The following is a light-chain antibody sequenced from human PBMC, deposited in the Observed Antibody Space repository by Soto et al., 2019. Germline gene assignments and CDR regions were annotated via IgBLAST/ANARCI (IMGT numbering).Light chain of an antibody. CDR3: QKYNNWPRT. J-gene: IGKJ1*01. Sequence: EIVMTHSPATLSVSPWERATLSVRASQSVSSYLAWYQQKPGQAPRLLIYGASTRATGIPAKFSGTGSGTEFTLTISSLQSEDFAVYYCQKYNNWPRTFGQGTKVDIK. V-gene: IGKV3-15*01. CDR2: GAS. CDR1: QSVSSY.